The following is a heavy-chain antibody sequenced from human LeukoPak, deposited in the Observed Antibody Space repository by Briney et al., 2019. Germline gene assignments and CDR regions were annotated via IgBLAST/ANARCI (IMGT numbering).Heavy chain of an antibody. V-gene: IGHV4-39*01. Sequence: SETQSLTCTVSGGSTSSSSYYWGWIRQPPGKGLEWIGSIYYSGSTYYNPSLKSRVTISVDTSKNQFSLKLSSVTAADTAVYYCARRRRERRNSGVYFDYWGQGTLVTVSS. CDR2: IYYSGST. CDR1: GGSTSSSSYY. D-gene: IGHD4-23*01. CDR3: ARRRRERRNSGVYFDY. J-gene: IGHJ4*02.